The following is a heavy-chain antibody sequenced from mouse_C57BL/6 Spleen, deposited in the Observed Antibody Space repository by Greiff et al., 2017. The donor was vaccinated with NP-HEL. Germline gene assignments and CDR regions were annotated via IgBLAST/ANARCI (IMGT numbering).Heavy chain of an antibody. CDR1: GFSLTSYG. D-gene: IGHD2-4*01. V-gene: IGHV2-2*01. J-gene: IGHJ3*01. CDR2: IWSGGST. CDR3: ARNLYDYDGWGFAY. Sequence: QVQLKQSGPGLVQPSQCLSITCTVSGFSLTSYGVHWVRQSPGKGLEWLGVIWSGGSTDYNAAFISRLSISKDNSKSQVFFKMNSLQADDTAIYYCARNLYDYDGWGFAYWGQGTLVTVSA.